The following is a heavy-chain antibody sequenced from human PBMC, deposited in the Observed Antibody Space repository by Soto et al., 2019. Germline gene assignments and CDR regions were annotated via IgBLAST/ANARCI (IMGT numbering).Heavy chain of an antibody. V-gene: IGHV4-61*01. CDR2: IYYSGST. Sequence: SETLSLTCTVSGGSVSSGSYYWSWIRQPPGKGLEWIGYIYYSGSTNYNPSLKSRVTISVDTSKNQFSLKLSSVTAADTAVYYCARTQYYYDSSGLYYWGQGTLVTVSS. CDR1: GGSVSSGSYY. D-gene: IGHD3-22*01. CDR3: ARTQYYYDSSGLYY. J-gene: IGHJ4*02.